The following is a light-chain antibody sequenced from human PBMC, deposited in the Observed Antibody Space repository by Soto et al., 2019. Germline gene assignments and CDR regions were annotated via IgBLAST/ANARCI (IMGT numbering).Light chain of an antibody. J-gene: IGLJ1*01. CDR2: AGT. Sequence: QSALTQPASVSGSPGQSITISCTGTSSDVGSYNLVSWYQLRPGKAPKLIIFAGTRPPSGVSNRFSGSKSGNTASLTISGLQAEDEADYYCCSYAGSSPDFFGTGTKVTVL. CDR1: SSDVGSYNL. V-gene: IGLV2-23*01. CDR3: CSYAGSSPDF.